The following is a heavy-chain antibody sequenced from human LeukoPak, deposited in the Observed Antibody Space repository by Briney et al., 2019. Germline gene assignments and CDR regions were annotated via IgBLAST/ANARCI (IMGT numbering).Heavy chain of an antibody. V-gene: IGHV1-69*13. Sequence: GASVKVSCKASGGTFSSYAISWVRQAPGQGLEWMGGIIPIFGTVNYAQKFQGRVTITADESTSTAYMELSSLRSEDTAVYYCARARGVVVVAAFDYWGQGTLVTASS. CDR2: IIPIFGTV. CDR3: ARARGVVVVAAFDY. CDR1: GGTFSSYA. D-gene: IGHD2-15*01. J-gene: IGHJ4*02.